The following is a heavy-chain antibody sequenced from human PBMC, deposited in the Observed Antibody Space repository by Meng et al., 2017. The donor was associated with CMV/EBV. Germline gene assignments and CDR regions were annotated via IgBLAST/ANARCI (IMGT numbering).Heavy chain of an antibody. CDR3: ARDPSLRWIDY. CDR2: IYYSGST. J-gene: IGHJ4*02. Sequence: QLPSQEAGPGLVKPSETLSLTCSVSGGSISSSSYYWGWIRQPPGKGLEWIGSIYYSGSTYYNPSLKSRVTISVDTSKNQFSLKLSSVTAADTAVYYCARDPSLRWIDYWGQGTLVTVSS. D-gene: IGHD4-23*01. CDR1: GGSISSSSYY. V-gene: IGHV4-39*07.